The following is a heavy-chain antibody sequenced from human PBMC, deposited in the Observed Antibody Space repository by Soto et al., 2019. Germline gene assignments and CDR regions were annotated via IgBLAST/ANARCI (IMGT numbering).Heavy chain of an antibody. CDR2: ISGSGGST. D-gene: IGHD2-2*01. J-gene: IGHJ3*02. CDR3: AKNYVYCSSPSHKCAFDI. Sequence: GGSLRLSCAASGFTFSSYAMSWVRQAPGKGLEWVSAISGSGGSTYYADSVKGRFTISRDNSKNTLYLQMNSLRAEDTAVYYCAKNYVYCSSPSHKCAFDIWGEGTMVTLSS. CDR1: GFTFSSYA. V-gene: IGHV3-23*01.